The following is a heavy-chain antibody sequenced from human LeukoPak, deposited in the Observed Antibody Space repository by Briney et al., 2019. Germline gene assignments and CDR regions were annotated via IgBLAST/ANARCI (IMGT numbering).Heavy chain of an antibody. CDR3: VRDVSRRMGMDV. J-gene: IGHJ6*02. Sequence: GGSLRLSCAASRFSFTTTWMSWVRQPPGKGLEWVANINQAGGERYYVDSVKGRFIISRDNAKNSLYLQMNSLRAEDTAVYYCVRDVSRRMGMDVWGQGTTVTVSS. CDR2: INQAGGER. D-gene: IGHD2-15*01. V-gene: IGHV3-7*01. CDR1: RFSFTTTW.